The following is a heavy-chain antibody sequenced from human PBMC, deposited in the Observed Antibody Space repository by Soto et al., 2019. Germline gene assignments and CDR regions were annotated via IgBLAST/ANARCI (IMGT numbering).Heavy chain of an antibody. J-gene: IGHJ4*02. CDR2: IIPILGIA. CDR1: GGTFSSYT. Sequence: SVKVSCKASGGTFSSYTISWVRQAPGQGLEWMGRIIPILGIANYAQKFQGRVTITADKSTSTAYMELSSLRSEDTAVYYCAREARGYSYGYRSFDYWGQGTLVTVSS. CDR3: AREARGYSYGYRSFDY. V-gene: IGHV1-69*04. D-gene: IGHD5-18*01.